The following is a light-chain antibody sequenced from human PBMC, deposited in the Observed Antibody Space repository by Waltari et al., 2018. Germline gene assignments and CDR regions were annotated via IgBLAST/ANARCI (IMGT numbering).Light chain of an antibody. Sequence: DIQMTQSPSTLSASVGDRVTITCRASQSISSWLAWYQQKPGKAPKLLIYKASTLESGVPARFSGSGSGTEFTLTISSLQPDDFATYYCQQYNSYVLTFGGGTKVEIK. CDR1: QSISSW. CDR2: KAS. V-gene: IGKV1-5*03. J-gene: IGKJ4*01. CDR3: QQYNSYVLT.